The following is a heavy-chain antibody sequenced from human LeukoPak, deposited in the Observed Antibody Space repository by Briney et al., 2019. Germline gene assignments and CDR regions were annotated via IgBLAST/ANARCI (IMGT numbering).Heavy chain of an antibody. Sequence: GPAKVSCKAFGYTFTNYDINWVRQATGQGLEWMGWMNPNSGNTGYAQKFQGRVTMTSNTSISTAYMELSSLKSEDTAVYYCVRGVVVVAATLGSLKIWFDPWGQGTLVAVSS. D-gene: IGHD2-15*01. J-gene: IGHJ5*02. CDR3: VRGVVVVAATLGSLKIWFDP. CDR1: GYTFTNYD. CDR2: MNPNSGNT. V-gene: IGHV1-8*01.